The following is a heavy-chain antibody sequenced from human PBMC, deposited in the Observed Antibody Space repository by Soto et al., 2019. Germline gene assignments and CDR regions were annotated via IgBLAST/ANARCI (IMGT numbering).Heavy chain of an antibody. CDR3: ASRKGYSYGVYYYYMDV. CDR1: GFTFSSYA. D-gene: IGHD5-18*01. Sequence: EVQLLESGGGLVQPGGSLRLSCAASGFTFSSYAMSWVRQAPGKGLEWVSAISGSGGSTYYADSVKGRFTISRDNPKNTLYLQMNSLRAEDTTVYYCASRKGYSYGVYYYYMDVWGKGTTVTVSS. CDR2: ISGSGGST. J-gene: IGHJ6*03. V-gene: IGHV3-23*01.